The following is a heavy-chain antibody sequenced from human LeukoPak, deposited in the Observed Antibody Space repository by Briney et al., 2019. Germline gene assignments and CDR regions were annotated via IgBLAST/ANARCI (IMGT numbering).Heavy chain of an antibody. V-gene: IGHV3-23*01. D-gene: IGHD4-17*01. CDR1: GFTFSSYA. CDR2: ISGSGGST. Sequence: GGSLRLSCAASGFTFSSYAMSWVRQAPGKGLEWVSAISGSGGSTYYADSVKGRFTISRDNSKNTLYLQMNSLRAEDTAVYYCARNYGDYDYYYYGMDVWGQGTTVTVSS. J-gene: IGHJ6*02. CDR3: ARNYGDYDYYYYGMDV.